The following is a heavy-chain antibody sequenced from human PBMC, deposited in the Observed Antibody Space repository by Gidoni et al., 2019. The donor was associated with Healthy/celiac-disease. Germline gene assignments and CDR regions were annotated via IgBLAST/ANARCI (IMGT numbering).Heavy chain of an antibody. CDR2: ISSSSSTI. Sequence: EVQLVESGGGLVQPGGSLRLSCAASGFTFSSYSINLGRQAPGKGLEWVSYISSSSSTIYYADSVKGRFTISRDNAKNSLYLQMNSLRAEDTAVYYGARDPYYYDSSGIDYWGQGTLVTVSS. V-gene: IGHV3-48*04. J-gene: IGHJ4*02. CDR1: GFTFSSYS. D-gene: IGHD3-22*01. CDR3: ARDPYYYDSSGIDY.